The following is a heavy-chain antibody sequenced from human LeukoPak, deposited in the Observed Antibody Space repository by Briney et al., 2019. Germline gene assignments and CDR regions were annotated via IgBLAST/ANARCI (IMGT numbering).Heavy chain of an antibody. D-gene: IGHD2-21*01. V-gene: IGHV4-4*07. CDR2: VFDNATT. CDR3: ARVAGIAANEAWFNP. J-gene: IGHJ5*02. Sequence: SETLSLTCSVSGDSLSSSFWAWIRQPAGRRLEWIGRVFDNATTQYNPSLESRVTTWIDTSRNQFSLNLRSVTAADTAVYYCARVAGIAANEAWFNPWGQGILVTVSS. CDR1: GDSLSSSF.